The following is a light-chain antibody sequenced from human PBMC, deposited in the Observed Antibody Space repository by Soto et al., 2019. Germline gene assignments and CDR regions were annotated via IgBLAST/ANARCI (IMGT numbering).Light chain of an antibody. CDR2: RNN. CDR3: QAYDDSLTAFV. CDR1: SSNIGAGYD. V-gene: IGLV1-40*01. J-gene: IGLJ3*02. Sequence: QLVLTQPPSVSGAPGQRVTISCTGSSSNIGAGYDVHWYQQLPGTAPKLLIYRNNNRPSGVPDRFSGSKSGTSASLAITGLQAEDEADYYCQAYDDSLTAFVFGGGTKLTVL.